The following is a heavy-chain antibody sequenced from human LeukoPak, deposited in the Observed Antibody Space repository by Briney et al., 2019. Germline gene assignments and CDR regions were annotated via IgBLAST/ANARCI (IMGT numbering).Heavy chain of an antibody. J-gene: IGHJ4*02. D-gene: IGHD6-19*01. Sequence: GGSLRLSCEASGFILSNYAMSWVRQAPGKGLEWVSTISGSGGSTYYADSVKGRFTLSGDNSKNTLYLQLNSLRVEDTAVYYCARGLFPYQLTAVTGRYWGQGTLVTVSS. CDR3: ARGLFPYQLTAVTGRY. V-gene: IGHV3-23*01. CDR1: GFILSNYA. CDR2: ISGSGGST.